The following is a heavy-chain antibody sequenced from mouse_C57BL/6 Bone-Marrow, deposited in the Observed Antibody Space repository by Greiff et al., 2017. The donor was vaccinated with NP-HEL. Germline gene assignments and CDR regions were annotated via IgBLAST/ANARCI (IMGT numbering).Heavy chain of an antibody. V-gene: IGHV2-5*01. Sequence: VKLMESGPGLVQPSQSLSITCTVSGFSLTSYGVHWVRQSPGKGLEWLGVIWRGGSTDYNAAFMSRLSITKDNSKSQVFFKMNSLQADYTAIYYCAKGGLLLSDFAYWGQGTLVTVSA. D-gene: IGHD2-1*01. CDR2: IWRGGST. J-gene: IGHJ3*01. CDR3: AKGGLLLSDFAY. CDR1: GFSLTSYG.